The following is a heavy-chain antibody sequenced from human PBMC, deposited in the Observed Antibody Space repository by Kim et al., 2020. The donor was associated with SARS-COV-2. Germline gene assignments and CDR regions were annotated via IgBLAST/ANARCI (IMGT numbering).Heavy chain of an antibody. V-gene: IGHV4-39*07. Sequence: SETLSLTCTVSGGSISSSSYYWGWIRQPPGKGLEWIGSIYYSGSTYYNPSLKSRVTISVDTSKNQFSLKLSSVTAADTAVYYCVRVKGLYGDYETSYYF. CDR3: VRVKGLYGDYETSYYF. CDR1: GGSISSSSYY. CDR2: IYYSGST. D-gene: IGHD4-17*01. J-gene: IGHJ4*01.